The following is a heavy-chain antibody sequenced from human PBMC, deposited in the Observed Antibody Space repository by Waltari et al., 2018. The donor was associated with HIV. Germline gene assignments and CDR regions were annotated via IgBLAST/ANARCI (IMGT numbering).Heavy chain of an antibody. CDR3: ATDFSGMVRAYSYYSLDV. CDR2: FDPEDDET. Sequence: QVQLVQSGAEVKKPGASVKVSCKVSGHTLSELSMPWVRQVPGKGLEWMGNFDPEDDETIYAQKFQGRVTMTEDTSSDTAYRELSSLTSGDTAVYYCATDFSGMVRAYSYYSLDVWGQGTTVTVSS. D-gene: IGHD3-10*01. J-gene: IGHJ6*02. CDR1: GHTLSELS. V-gene: IGHV1-24*01.